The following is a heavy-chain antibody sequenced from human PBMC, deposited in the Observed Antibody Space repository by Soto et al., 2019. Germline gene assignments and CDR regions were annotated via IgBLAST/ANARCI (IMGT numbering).Heavy chain of an antibody. CDR3: TKGGYGHMASIDY. CDR2: ISTSGGST. J-gene: IGHJ4*02. V-gene: IGHV3-23*01. Sequence: EVQLLESGGGLVQPGGSLRLSCAASGFTFSSYAMTWVRQAPGKGLEWVSGISTSGGSTYYADSVKGRFTISRDNSKNTVYGQMNSLRAEDTAVYYCTKGGYGHMASIDYWGQGTLVTVSS. CDR1: GFTFSSYA. D-gene: IGHD5-18*01.